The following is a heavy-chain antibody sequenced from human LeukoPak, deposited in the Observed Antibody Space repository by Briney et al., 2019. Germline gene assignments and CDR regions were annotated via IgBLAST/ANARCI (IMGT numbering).Heavy chain of an antibody. CDR1: GGTFSSYA. CDR3: ARAPLSDGNYYYYMDV. CDR2: IIPIFGTA. Sequence: ASVKVSCKASGGTFSSYAISWVRQAPGQGLEWMGGIIPIFGTANYAQKFQGRVTITADKSTSTAYMELSSLRSEDTAVYYCARAPLSDGNYYYYMDVWGKGTTVTVSS. D-gene: IGHD1-26*01. V-gene: IGHV1-69*06. J-gene: IGHJ6*03.